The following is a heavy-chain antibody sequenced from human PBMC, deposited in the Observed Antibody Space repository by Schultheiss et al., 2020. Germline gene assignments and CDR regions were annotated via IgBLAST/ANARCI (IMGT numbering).Heavy chain of an antibody. CDR1: GFTFSNAW. CDR3: AKIGGDYEEDY. J-gene: IGHJ4*02. D-gene: IGHD4-17*01. CDR2: INIDGSRT. Sequence: GGSLRLSCVASGFTFSNAWMHWVRQAPGQGLVCVSRINIDGSRTTYADSVKGRFTISRDNAKNTLYLQMNSLRAEDTAVYYCAKIGGDYEEDYWGQGTLVTVSS. V-gene: IGHV3-74*01.